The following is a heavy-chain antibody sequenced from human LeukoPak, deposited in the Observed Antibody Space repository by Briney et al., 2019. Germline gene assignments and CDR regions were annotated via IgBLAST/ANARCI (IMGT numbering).Heavy chain of an antibody. CDR3: AGGDYGDYERGGYYYYYGMDV. Sequence: SVKVSCKASGGTFSSYAISWVRQAPGQGLEWMGGIIPIFGTANYAQKFQGRVTITADESTSTAYMELSSLRSEDTAVYYCAGGDYGDYERGGYYYYYGMDVWGQGTTVTVSS. D-gene: IGHD4-17*01. J-gene: IGHJ6*02. V-gene: IGHV1-69*13. CDR2: IIPIFGTA. CDR1: GGTFSSYA.